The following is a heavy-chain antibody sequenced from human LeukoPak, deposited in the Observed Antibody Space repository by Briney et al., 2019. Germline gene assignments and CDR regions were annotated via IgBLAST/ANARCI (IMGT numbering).Heavy chain of an antibody. V-gene: IGHV1-18*04. Sequence: ASVKVSCKASGYTFTSYGIIWLRQAPVQGRYWMGWISAYNGNTNDAQKLQGRVTMTTDTSTSTAYLELRSLRSDATAVYSCARIVVAATLPPDYWGQGTLVTVSS. CDR2: ISAYNGNT. J-gene: IGHJ4*02. D-gene: IGHD2-15*01. CDR1: GYTFTSYG. CDR3: ARIVVAATLPPDY.